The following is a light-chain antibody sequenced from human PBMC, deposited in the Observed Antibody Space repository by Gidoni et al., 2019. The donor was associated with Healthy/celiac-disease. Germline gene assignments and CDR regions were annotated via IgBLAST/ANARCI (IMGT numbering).Light chain of an antibody. CDR1: QGISNY. CDR3: QKYNNGPLT. Sequence: DILMTQSPSSLSVSVGDRVTISCRASQGISNYLAWYQQKPGKVPRLLIYGASTRQTGVPSRFSGSGSGTEFTLTISSLQSEDVAAYYCQKYNNGPLTFGEGTKVEIK. V-gene: IGKV1-27*01. CDR2: GAS. J-gene: IGKJ4*01.